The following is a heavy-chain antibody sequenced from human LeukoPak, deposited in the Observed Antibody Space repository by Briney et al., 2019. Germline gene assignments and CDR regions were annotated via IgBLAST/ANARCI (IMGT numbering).Heavy chain of an antibody. D-gene: IGHD2-21*01. V-gene: IGHV1-18*01. CDR1: GYTFTSYG. J-gene: IGHJ5*02. CDR2: ISAYNGNT. Sequence: ASVKVSCKASGYTFTSYGNSWVRKAPGQGLEWMGWISAYNGNTNYAQKFQGRVTMTTDTSTSTAYMEVRSLRSDDTAVYYCARDHSGFDPWGQGTLVTVSS. CDR3: ARDHSGFDP.